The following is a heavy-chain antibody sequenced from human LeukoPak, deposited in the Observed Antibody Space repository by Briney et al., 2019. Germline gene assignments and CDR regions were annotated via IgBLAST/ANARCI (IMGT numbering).Heavy chain of an antibody. Sequence: GRSLRLSCAASGFTFSYHWMHRVRQVPGKGPVWVSRIDGGGSSISYADSVKGRFSISRDNGKSNLYLHMNSLRVEDTGVYYCARGPGSSGGAYVGDYWGHGSLVTVSS. V-gene: IGHV3-74*01. CDR1: GFTFSYHW. J-gene: IGHJ4*01. CDR3: ARGPGSSGGAYVGDY. CDR2: IDGGGSSI. D-gene: IGHD3-22*01.